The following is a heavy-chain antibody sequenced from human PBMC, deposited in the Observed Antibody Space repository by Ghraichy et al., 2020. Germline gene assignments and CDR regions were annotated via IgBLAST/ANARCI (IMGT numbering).Heavy chain of an antibody. V-gene: IGHV4-59*02. CDR1: GTSVRSYF. CDR3: ARMGGYKDPLWY. J-gene: IGHJ4*02. CDR2: IFYSGST. D-gene: IGHD3-10*01. Sequence: SETLSLTRTVSGTSVRSYFWSWIRQPPGKGLEWIGDIFYSGSTNYNPSLKSRVTISIDASSNQFSLNLSSVTAADTAVYYCARMGGYKDPLWYWGQGTLVAVSS.